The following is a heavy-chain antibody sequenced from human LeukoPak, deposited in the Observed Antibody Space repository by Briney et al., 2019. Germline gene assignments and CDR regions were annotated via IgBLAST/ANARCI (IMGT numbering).Heavy chain of an antibody. CDR2: MNPNSGNT. D-gene: IGHD3-3*01. CDR3: ARAPGYDLWTTPYYYYYMDV. Sequence: GASVRVSCKASGYTFINYDINWVRQATGQGREWMGWMNPNSGNTGYAQKFQGRVTMTRNTSISTAYMELSSLRSEDTAVYYCARAPGYDLWTTPYYYYYMDVSGKGTTVTVSS. V-gene: IGHV1-8*01. J-gene: IGHJ6*03. CDR1: GYTFINYD.